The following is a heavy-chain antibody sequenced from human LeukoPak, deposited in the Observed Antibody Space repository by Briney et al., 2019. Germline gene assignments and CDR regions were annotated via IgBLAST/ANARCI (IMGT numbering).Heavy chain of an antibody. D-gene: IGHD3-9*01. V-gene: IGHV3-48*03. CDR1: GFTFSTYE. J-gene: IGHJ4*02. CDR3: ARVPYDILTGYYSDYFDY. Sequence: PGGSLRLSCAASGFTFSTYELNWVRQAPGKGLEWVSCISLSGSNIYYADSVKGRFTISRDNAKNSLYLQMNSLRAEDTAVYYCARVPYDILTGYYSDYFDYWGQGTLVTVSS. CDR2: ISLSGSNI.